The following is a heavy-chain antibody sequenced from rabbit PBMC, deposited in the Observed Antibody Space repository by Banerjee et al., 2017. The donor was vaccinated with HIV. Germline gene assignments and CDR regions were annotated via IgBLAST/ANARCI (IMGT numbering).Heavy chain of an antibody. V-gene: IGHV1S40*01. CDR1: GFSFSSGYW. J-gene: IGHJ4*01. CDR2: IAGGSSGST. Sequence: QSLEESGGDLVKPGASLTLTCTASGFSFSSGYWICWVRQAPGKGLEWIGCIAGGSSGSTHYARWAKGRFTISKTSSTTVTLRTTSLTGADTATYFCARDINTSFKLWGPGTLVTVS. CDR3: ARDINTSFKL. D-gene: IGHD1-1*01.